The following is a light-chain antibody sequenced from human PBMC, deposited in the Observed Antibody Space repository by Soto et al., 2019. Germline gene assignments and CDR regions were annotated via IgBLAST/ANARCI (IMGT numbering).Light chain of an antibody. J-gene: IGKJ5*01. CDR3: QQRSNWPPIT. V-gene: IGKV1-5*02. CDR2: GAS. CDR1: QTISSW. Sequence: DIHMTLSTSTLPASVGNRVTIICRASQTISSWLAWYQQKPGKAPDLLIYGASRLAGGVPSRFSGSESGTEFTPTIGSLQPDDFATYYCQQRSNWPPITFGQGTRLEIK.